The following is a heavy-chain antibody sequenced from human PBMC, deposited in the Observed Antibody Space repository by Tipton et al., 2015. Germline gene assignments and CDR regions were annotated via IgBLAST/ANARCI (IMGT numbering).Heavy chain of an antibody. CDR1: SDSISKYY. Sequence: TLSLTCSVSSDSISKYYWSWIRQPPGKELEWIGYIQYSGSTNYNPSLKSRVTISVDTSKNQFSLKLSSVTAADTAVYYCARVPTTVTTYFDYWGQGTLVTVSS. J-gene: IGHJ4*02. CDR2: IQYSGST. D-gene: IGHD4-17*01. V-gene: IGHV4-59*12. CDR3: ARVPTTVTTYFDY.